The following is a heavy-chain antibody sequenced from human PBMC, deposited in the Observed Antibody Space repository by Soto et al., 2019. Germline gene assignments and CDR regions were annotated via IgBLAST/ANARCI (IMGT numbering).Heavy chain of an antibody. CDR3: AREPYSSSSVRPFDI. Sequence: SETLSLTCTVSGASISSYYWNWIRQPPGKGLEWIGYIYYNGSTNYNPSLKRRLTMSVDTSKSHFSLNLSSVTAADTAVYYCAREPYSSSSVRPFDIWGQGTMVTVSS. D-gene: IGHD6-6*01. J-gene: IGHJ3*02. CDR1: GASISSYY. V-gene: IGHV4-59*01. CDR2: IYYNGST.